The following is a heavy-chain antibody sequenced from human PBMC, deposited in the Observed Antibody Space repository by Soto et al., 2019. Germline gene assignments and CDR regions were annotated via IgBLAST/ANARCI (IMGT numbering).Heavy chain of an antibody. CDR1: GFTFSSYG. D-gene: IGHD4-17*01. CDR2: IWYDGSNK. CDR3: ARGDDGDDYYYYYMDV. V-gene: IGHV3-33*01. J-gene: IGHJ6*03. Sequence: QVQLVESGGGVVQPGRSLRLSCAASGFTFSSYGMHWVRQAPGKGLEWVAVIWYDGSNKYYADSVKGRFTISRDNSKNTLYLQMNRLIAEDTAVYYCARGDDGDDYYYYYMDVWGKGTTVTVSS.